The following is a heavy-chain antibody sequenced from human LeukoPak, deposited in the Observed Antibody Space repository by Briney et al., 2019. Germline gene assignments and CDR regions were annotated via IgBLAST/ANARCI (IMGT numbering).Heavy chain of an antibody. J-gene: IGHJ5*02. CDR1: RGTFSSYA. CDR2: IIPILGIA. V-gene: IGHV1-69*04. D-gene: IGHD6-13*01. Sequence: SVKVSCKASRGTFSSYAISWVRQAPGQGLEWMGRIIPILGIANYAQKFQGRVTITADKSTSTAYMELSSLRAEDTAVYYCARGGSSSWYGGWFDPWGQGTLVTVSS. CDR3: ARGGSSSWYGGWFDP.